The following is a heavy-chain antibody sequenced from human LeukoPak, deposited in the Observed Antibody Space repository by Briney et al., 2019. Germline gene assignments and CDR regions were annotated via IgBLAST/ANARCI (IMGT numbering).Heavy chain of an antibody. J-gene: IGHJ4*02. CDR3: ARHPPHYDILTGYPKGPGSVDY. Sequence: SETLSLTCAVYGGSFSGYYWSRIRQPPGKGLEWIGEINHSGSTNYNPSLKSRVTISVDTSKNQFSLKLSSVTAADTAVYYCARHPPHYDILTGYPKGPGSVDYWGQGTLVTVSS. V-gene: IGHV4-34*01. CDR1: GGSFSGYY. CDR2: INHSGST. D-gene: IGHD3-9*01.